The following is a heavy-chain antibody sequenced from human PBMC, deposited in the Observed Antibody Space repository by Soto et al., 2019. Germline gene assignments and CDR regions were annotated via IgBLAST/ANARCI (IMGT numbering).Heavy chain of an antibody. CDR1: GFRFGAYA. CDR2: ISEDGSRK. V-gene: IGHV3-30*18. Sequence: QVQLVESGGGVVQPGKSVRLSCAASGFRFGAYAMHWVRQAPGKGLEWVAVISEDGSRKYYRDSVKGRFTISRDNSKNTLFLQMDRLRLGDTAVYSCAKVREDLVLLVALDSWGQGTRVTVSS. D-gene: IGHD5-12*01. J-gene: IGHJ4*02. CDR3: AKVREDLVLLVALDS.